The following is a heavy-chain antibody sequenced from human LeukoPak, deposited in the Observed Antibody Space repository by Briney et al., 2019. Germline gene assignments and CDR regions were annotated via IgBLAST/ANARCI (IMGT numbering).Heavy chain of an antibody. J-gene: IGHJ4*02. V-gene: IGHV4-59*01. Sequence: PSETLSLTCTVSGGSISSYYWSWIRQPPGKGLEWIGYIYYSGSTNYNPSLKSRVTISVDTSKNQFSLKLSSVTAVDTAVYYCARVSLRGEVDYWGQGTLVTVSS. D-gene: IGHD3-10*01. CDR1: GGSISSYY. CDR3: ARVSLRGEVDY. CDR2: IYYSGST.